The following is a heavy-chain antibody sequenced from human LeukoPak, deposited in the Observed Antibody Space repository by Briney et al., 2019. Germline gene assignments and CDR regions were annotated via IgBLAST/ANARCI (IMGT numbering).Heavy chain of an antibody. D-gene: IGHD6-13*01. CDR3: ARFSSIAAAFDY. V-gene: IGHV4-38-2*02. J-gene: IGHJ4*02. CDR2: MGYGGRT. Sequence: SETLSLTCTVSGASFSNDYHWGWIRQSPGKGLEWIGTMGYGGRTYFSPSLKSRVSLSIDMSRTYFSLILSSVTAADTAVYYCARFSSIAAAFDYWGQGTLVTVSS. CDR1: GASFSNDYH.